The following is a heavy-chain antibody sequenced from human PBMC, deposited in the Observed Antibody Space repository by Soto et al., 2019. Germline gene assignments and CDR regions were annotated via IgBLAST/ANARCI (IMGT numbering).Heavy chain of an antibody. CDR1: GGRFNTNA. CDR3: TREAHGGNFES. D-gene: IGHD2-15*01. J-gene: IGHJ4*02. V-gene: IGHV1-69*12. Sequence: QVQLVQSGAEVKKPGSSVKVSCKVSGGRFNTNAISWLRQAPGQGLEWMGGIIAIFDTANYAQKFQDRVTMTADESTSTAYMELSSLRSDDTAVYFCTREAHGGNFESWGQGTLVTVSS. CDR2: IIAIFDTA.